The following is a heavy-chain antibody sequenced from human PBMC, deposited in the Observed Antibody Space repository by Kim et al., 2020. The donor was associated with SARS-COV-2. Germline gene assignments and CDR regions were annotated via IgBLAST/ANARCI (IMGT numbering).Heavy chain of an antibody. CDR2: IKSKTDGGTT. V-gene: IGHV3-15*01. CDR3: TTDRLGGWELTFGYYYDGMDV. CDR1: GFTFSNAW. J-gene: IGHJ6*02. Sequence: GGSLRLSCAAPGFTFSNAWMSWVRQAPGKGLEWVGRIKSKTDGGTTDYAAPVKGRFTISRDDSKNTLYLQMNSLKTEDTAVYYCTTDRLGGWELTFGYYYDGMDVWGQGTPVTVSS. D-gene: IGHD1-26*01.